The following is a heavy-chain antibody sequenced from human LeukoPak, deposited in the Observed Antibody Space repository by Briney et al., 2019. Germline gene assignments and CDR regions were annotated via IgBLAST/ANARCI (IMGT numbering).Heavy chain of an antibody. Sequence: GGSLRLSCAASGFTFSSYEMNWVRQAPGKGLEWVSYISSSGSTIYYADSVKGRFTISRDNSKNALYLQMNGLRAEDTAIYYCAKGHYYDSSGYSEDYWGQGILVTVSS. J-gene: IGHJ4*02. CDR1: GFTFSSYE. D-gene: IGHD3-22*01. CDR2: ISSSGSTI. CDR3: AKGHYYDSSGYSEDY. V-gene: IGHV3-48*03.